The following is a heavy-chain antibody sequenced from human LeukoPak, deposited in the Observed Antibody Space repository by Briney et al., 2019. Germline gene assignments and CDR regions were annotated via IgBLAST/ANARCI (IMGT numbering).Heavy chain of an antibody. CDR2: IYPGDSDT. CDR1: GYSFTSYW. Sequence: GESLKISCKGSGYSFTSYWIGWVRQMPGKGLGWMGIIYPGDSDTRYSPSFQGQVTISADKSISTAYLKWSSLKASDTAMYYCARHLTTSNSSSRRNDYYYYMDVWGKGTTVTISS. J-gene: IGHJ6*03. D-gene: IGHD6-13*01. V-gene: IGHV5-51*01. CDR3: ARHLTTSNSSSRRNDYYYYMDV.